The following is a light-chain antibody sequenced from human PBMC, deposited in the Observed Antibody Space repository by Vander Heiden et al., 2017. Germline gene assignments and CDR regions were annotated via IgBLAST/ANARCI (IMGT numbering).Light chain of an antibody. V-gene: IGLV2-23*02. CDR1: SSDVGRYYF. CDR3: CSYGRTSILGV. CDR2: EVI. Sequence: QSAPTPPASVFAPPGKSITTSCTGTSSDVGRYYFVSWYQQNPGKAPKLIIYEVIKRPSGVSDRFSGSKSGNTASLTISGLQAEDEADYYCCSYGRTSILGVFGGGTKLTVL. J-gene: IGLJ3*02.